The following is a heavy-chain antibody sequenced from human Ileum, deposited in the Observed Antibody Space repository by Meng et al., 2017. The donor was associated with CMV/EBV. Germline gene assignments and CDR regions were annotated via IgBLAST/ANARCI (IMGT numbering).Heavy chain of an antibody. D-gene: IGHD1-26*01. Sequence: ASVFTFSNYAMSWVRQVPGKGLEWVATLTISGTYYAESVQGRLTISRDNSKNTLYLQMNSLRADDTAVYYCARDFYLYGGYYDYFDSWGQGTLVTVSS. CDR1: VFTFSNYA. CDR3: ARDFYLYGGYYDYFDS. J-gene: IGHJ4*02. CDR2: LTISGT. V-gene: IGHV3-23*01.